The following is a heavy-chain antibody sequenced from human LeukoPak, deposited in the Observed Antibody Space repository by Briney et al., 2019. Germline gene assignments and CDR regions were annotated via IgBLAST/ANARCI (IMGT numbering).Heavy chain of an antibody. CDR1: GYTFTSYG. V-gene: IGHV1-18*01. CDR2: ISAYNGNT. J-gene: IGHJ5*02. Sequence: ASVKVSCKASGYTFTSYGISWVRQAPGQGLEWMGWISAYNGNTNYAQKLQGRVTMTTDTSTSTAYMELSSLRSEDTAVYYCARDQITLTTVIPNWFDPWGQGTLVTVSS. CDR3: ARDQITLTTVIPNWFDP. D-gene: IGHD4-11*01.